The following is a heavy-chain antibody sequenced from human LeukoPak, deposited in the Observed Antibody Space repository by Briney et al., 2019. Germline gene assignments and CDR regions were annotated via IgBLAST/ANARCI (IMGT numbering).Heavy chain of an antibody. CDR1: GYTFTSYA. J-gene: IGHJ4*02. Sequence: ASVKVSCKASGYTFTSYAMHWVRQAPGQRLEWMGWINAGNGNTKYSQKFQGRVTITRDTSASTAYMELSSLRSEDTAVYYCARDAYYYDSSGYWDYWGQGTLVTVSS. V-gene: IGHV1-3*01. D-gene: IGHD3-22*01. CDR3: ARDAYYYDSSGYWDY. CDR2: INAGNGNT.